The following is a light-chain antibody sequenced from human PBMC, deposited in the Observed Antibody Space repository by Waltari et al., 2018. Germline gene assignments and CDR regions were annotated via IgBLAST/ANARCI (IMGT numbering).Light chain of an antibody. CDR2: AKD. CDR1: SLRSYY. Sequence: SSELTQDPAVSVALGQTVRITCQGDSLRSYYASWYQQKPGQAPPLVIYAKDIRPSGIPDRFSGSRSGTTASLTITGAQAEDEADYYCNSRDTSGHHVLFGGGTKVTVL. CDR3: NSRDTSGHHVL. J-gene: IGLJ2*01. V-gene: IGLV3-19*01.